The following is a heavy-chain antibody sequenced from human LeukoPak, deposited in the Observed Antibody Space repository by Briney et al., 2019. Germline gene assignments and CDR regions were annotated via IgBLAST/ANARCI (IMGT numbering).Heavy chain of an antibody. CDR1: GGSISSYF. CDR2: ISTTGST. D-gene: IGHD3-10*01. V-gene: IGHV4-4*07. J-gene: IGHJ4*02. Sequence: SETLSLTCTVSGGSISSYFWSWIRQPAGKGLEWIGRISTTGSTNYNPSLKSRISISAVTSMNQFSLSLTSVTAADTAVYYCGRAPYGPLDHWGQGILVTVSS. CDR3: GRAPYGPLDH.